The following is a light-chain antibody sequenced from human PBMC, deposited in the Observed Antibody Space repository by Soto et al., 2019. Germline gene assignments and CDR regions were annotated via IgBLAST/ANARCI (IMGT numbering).Light chain of an antibody. J-gene: IGLJ3*02. CDR2: LEGSGSY. CDR3: ETWDSNSWV. V-gene: IGLV4-60*02. Sequence: QSVLTQSSSASASLGSSVKLTCTLSSGHSSYIIAWHQQQPGKAPRYLMKLEGSGSYNKGSGVPYRFSGSSSGADRYLTISDLQFEDEADYYCETWDSNSWVFGGGTKVTVL. CDR1: SGHSSYI.